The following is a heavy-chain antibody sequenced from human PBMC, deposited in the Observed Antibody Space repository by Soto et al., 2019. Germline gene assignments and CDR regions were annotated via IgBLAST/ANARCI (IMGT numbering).Heavy chain of an antibody. CDR3: AKERTVTTEWYFDF. Sequence: EVQLLESGGGLVQPGGSLRLSCAASGLTFSSYAMSWVRQAPGKGLEWVSGISGGGAGTYYADSVKGRFTISRDNAKNTLYLEMNGLRAEDTAVYYCAKERTVTTEWYFDFWGRGTLVTVSS. CDR1: GLTFSSYA. J-gene: IGHJ2*01. V-gene: IGHV3-23*01. D-gene: IGHD4-17*01. CDR2: ISGGGAGT.